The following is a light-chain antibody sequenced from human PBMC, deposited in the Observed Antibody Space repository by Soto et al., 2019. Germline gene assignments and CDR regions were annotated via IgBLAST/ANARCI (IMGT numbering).Light chain of an antibody. CDR1: QSISSW. V-gene: IGKV1-5*03. CDR3: QQYNSYRT. J-gene: IGKJ1*01. Sequence: DIQMTQSPSTLSASVGDRVTITCRASQSISSWLAWYPQKPGKAPKLLIYKASSLESGVPSRFSGSGSGTEFTLTISSLQPDDFATYYCQQYNSYRTFGQGTKVDIK. CDR2: KAS.